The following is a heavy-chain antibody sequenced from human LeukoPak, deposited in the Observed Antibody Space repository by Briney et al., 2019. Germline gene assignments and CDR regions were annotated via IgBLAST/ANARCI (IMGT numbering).Heavy chain of an antibody. CDR1: GGTFSSDI. CDR2: IIPIFSTT. CDR3: ARRYCSNGVCFRERGVFDI. Sequence: ASVKVSCKTSGGTFSSDIISWVRQAPGQGLEWMGEIIPIFSTTNYAQKFQGRVTITADKSTSTAYMELSSLRSEDTAMYYCARRYCSNGVCFRERGVFDIGGQGTMVTVSS. D-gene: IGHD2-8*01. J-gene: IGHJ3*02. V-gene: IGHV1-69*06.